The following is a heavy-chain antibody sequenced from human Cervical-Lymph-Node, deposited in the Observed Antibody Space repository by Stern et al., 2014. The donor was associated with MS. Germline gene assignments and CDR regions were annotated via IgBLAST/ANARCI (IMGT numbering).Heavy chain of an antibody. CDR2: LIPFYGAT. CDR1: GDTFSNYA. CDR3: ALRRSYYVF. Sequence: QVQLVQSGSEVKKPGSSVKVSCKPSGDTFSNYALSWVRQAPGQGLEWVGGLIPFYGATRYGRKYQGRVTLTPEESTGTAFREMPNLTSDDTAIYYCALRRSYYVFWGQGTLITVSS. J-gene: IGHJ4*02. D-gene: IGHD4-11*01. V-gene: IGHV1-69*01.